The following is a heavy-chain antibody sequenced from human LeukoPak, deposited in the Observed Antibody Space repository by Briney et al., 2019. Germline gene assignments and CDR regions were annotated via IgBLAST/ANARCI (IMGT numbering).Heavy chain of an antibody. CDR2: IKQDGSEK. CDR3: ARVQGSSGPGIFDY. CDR1: GFIFSSYW. Sequence: GGSLRLSCAASGFIFSSYWMSWVRQAPGKGLEWVANIKQDGSEKYYVDSVKGRFTISRDNAKNSLYLQMNSLRAEDTAVYYCARVQGSSGPGIFDYWGQGTLVTVSS. V-gene: IGHV3-7*01. J-gene: IGHJ4*02. D-gene: IGHD6-19*01.